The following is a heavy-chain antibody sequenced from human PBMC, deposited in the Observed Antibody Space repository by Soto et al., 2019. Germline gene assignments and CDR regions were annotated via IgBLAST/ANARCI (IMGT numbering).Heavy chain of an antibody. Sequence: GGSLRLSCAASGFTFSSYAMHWVRQAPGKGLEWVAVISYDGSNKYYADSVKGRFTISRDNSKNTLYLQMNSLRAEDTAVYYCARYYRITIFGVVTNWFDPWGQGTLVTVSS. J-gene: IGHJ5*02. CDR3: ARYYRITIFGVVTNWFDP. D-gene: IGHD3-3*01. CDR2: ISYDGSNK. CDR1: GFTFSSYA. V-gene: IGHV3-30-3*01.